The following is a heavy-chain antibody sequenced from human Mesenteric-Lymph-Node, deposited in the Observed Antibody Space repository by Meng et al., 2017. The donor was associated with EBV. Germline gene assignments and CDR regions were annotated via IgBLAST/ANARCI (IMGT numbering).Heavy chain of an antibody. CDR2: INPDNGAT. CDR3: VRDDHTGRGEPFDY. Sequence: QVQLVQSGAEVKMPGASVRVSCKTSGYPFTGYYMHWVRQAPGQGLEWMGRINPDNGATNYGQKFQDRVTLTRDTSINTIYLELGSLRSDDTATYYCVRDDHTGRGEPFDYWGQGTLVTVSS. CDR1: GYPFTGYY. V-gene: IGHV1-2*06. J-gene: IGHJ4*02. D-gene: IGHD2-8*02.